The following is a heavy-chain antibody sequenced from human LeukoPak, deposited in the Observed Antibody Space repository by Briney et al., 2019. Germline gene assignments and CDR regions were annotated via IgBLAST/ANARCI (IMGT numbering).Heavy chain of an antibody. CDR2: IKQDGSEK. V-gene: IGHV3-7*01. D-gene: IGHD3-10*01. CDR1: GFTFSSYW. CDR3: ARRGLLWFGEFGGGMDV. Sequence: GGSLRLSCAASGFTFSSYWMSWVRQAPGKGLEWVANIKQDGSEKYYVDSVKGRFTISRDNAKNSLYLQMNSLRAEDTAVYYCARRGLLWFGEFGGGMDVWGQGTTVTVSS. J-gene: IGHJ6*02.